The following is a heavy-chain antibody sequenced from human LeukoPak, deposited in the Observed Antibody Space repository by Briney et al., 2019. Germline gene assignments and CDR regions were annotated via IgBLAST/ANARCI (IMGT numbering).Heavy chain of an antibody. CDR1: GFTFSSYA. CDR2: ISGSGGST. CDR3: ATRWRGTMIVSDDAFDI. V-gene: IGHV3-23*01. J-gene: IGHJ3*02. Sequence: GGSLRLSCAASGFTFSSYAMSWVRQAPGKGLEWVSGISGSGGSTYYADSVKGRFTISRDNSKNTLYLQMNSLRAEDTAVYYCATRWRGTMIVSDDAFDIWGQGTMVTVSS. D-gene: IGHD3-22*01.